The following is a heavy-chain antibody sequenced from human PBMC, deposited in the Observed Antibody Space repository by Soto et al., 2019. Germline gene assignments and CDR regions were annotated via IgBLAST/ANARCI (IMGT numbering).Heavy chain of an antibody. CDR2: IHSGGST. CDR1: GFTVSSNY. V-gene: IGHV3-66*04. J-gene: IGHJ4*02. CDR3: ARRHYYGSD. D-gene: IGHD3-10*01. Sequence: EVKLVESGGGLVQPGWSLRLSCAVSGFTVSSNYMTWVRQAPGKGLECVSIIHSGGSTDYADSVKARFIISRDNSKNTLYLQMNSLRVEDTAVYYCARRHYYGSDWGQGTLVTVSS.